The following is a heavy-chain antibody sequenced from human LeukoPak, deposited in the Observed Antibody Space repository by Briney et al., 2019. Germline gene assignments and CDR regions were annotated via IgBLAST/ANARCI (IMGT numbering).Heavy chain of an antibody. V-gene: IGHV5-51*01. CDR1: GSSFTSYW. CDR2: IYPGDSDT. Sequence: GGSLKISCQGSGSSFTSYWTGWVRPLPGKGLEWTGIIYPGDSDTRYSPSFQGQVTISADKSISTAYLQWSSLKASDTAMYYCARLESAAADYWGQGTLVTVSS. CDR3: ARLESAAADY. D-gene: IGHD6-13*01. J-gene: IGHJ4*02.